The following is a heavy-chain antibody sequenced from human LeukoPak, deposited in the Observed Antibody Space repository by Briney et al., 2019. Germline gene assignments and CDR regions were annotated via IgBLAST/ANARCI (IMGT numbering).Heavy chain of an antibody. CDR1: GGTFSSYA. CDR3: AGDYRYSVGFDP. CDR2: IIPIFGTA. Sequence: SVKVSCKASGGTFSSYAISWVRQAPGQGLEWMGGIIPIFGTANYAQKFQGRVTITADKSNSTAYMELGSLRSEDPAVYYCAGDYRYSVGFDPWGQGTLVTVS. V-gene: IGHV1-69*06. D-gene: IGHD2-15*01. J-gene: IGHJ5*02.